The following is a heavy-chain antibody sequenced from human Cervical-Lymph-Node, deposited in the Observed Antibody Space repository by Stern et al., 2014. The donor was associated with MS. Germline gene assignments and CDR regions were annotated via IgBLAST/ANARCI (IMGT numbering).Heavy chain of an antibody. D-gene: IGHD4-17*01. V-gene: IGHV4-61*01. J-gene: IGHJ4*02. Sequence: VQLLESGPGLVKPSETLSLTCTVSGGSVSGSNYYWGWIRQPPGQGLEWIGNIYYSGSTKYNPSLKGRVTISIDTSKNKFSLKLSSVNAADTAVYYCARDSGDYLDYWGQGTLVTVSS. CDR1: GGSVSGSNYY. CDR3: ARDSGDYLDY. CDR2: IYYSGST.